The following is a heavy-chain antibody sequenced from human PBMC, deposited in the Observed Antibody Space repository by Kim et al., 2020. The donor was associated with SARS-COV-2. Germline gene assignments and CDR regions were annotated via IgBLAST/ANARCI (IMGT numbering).Heavy chain of an antibody. CDR2: INHSGST. CDR3: ARGPMYYYGSGSYSNPQFDY. Sequence: SETLSLTCAVYGGSFSGYYWSWIRQPPGKGLEWIGEINHSGSTNYNPSLKSRVTISVDTSKNQFSLKLSSVTAADTAVYYCARGPMYYYGSGSYSNPQFDYWGQGTLVTVSS. J-gene: IGHJ4*02. CDR1: GGSFSGYY. D-gene: IGHD3-10*01. V-gene: IGHV4-34*01.